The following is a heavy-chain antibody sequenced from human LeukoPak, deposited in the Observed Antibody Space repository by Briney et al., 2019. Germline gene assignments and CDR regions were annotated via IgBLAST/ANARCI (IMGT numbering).Heavy chain of an antibody. J-gene: IGHJ4*02. D-gene: IGHD3-22*01. CDR2: ISSNGGST. CDR3: ARGGQSKYDSSGYLNYFDY. CDR1: GFTFSSYV. V-gene: IGHV3-64*01. Sequence: PGGPPRLSCAASGFTFSSYVMYWVRQAPGKGLEYVSSISSNGGSTYYANSVKGRFTISRDNSKNTLYLQMGSLRAEDMAVYYCARGGQSKYDSSGYLNYFDYWGQGTLVTVSS.